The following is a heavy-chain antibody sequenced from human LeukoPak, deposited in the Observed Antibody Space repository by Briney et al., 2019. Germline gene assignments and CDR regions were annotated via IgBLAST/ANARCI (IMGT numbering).Heavy chain of an antibody. CDR3: AELGITMIGGV. V-gene: IGHV3-11*04. CDR2: ISSSGSTI. CDR1: GFTFNDHY. J-gene: IGHJ6*03. D-gene: IGHD3-10*02. Sequence: PGGSLRLSCATSGFTFNDHYLGWVRQAPGKGLEWVSYISSSGSTIYYADSVKGRFTISRDNAKNSLYLQMNSLRAEDTAVYYCAELGITMIGGVWGKGTTVTIPS.